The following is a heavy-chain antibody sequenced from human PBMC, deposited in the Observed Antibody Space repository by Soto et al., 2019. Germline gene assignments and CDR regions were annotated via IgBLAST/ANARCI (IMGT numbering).Heavy chain of an antibody. CDR3: VRLALRSWTVGSDYFDY. Sequence: SETLSLTCTVSGGSITSSTYYWGWIRQPPGKGLEWIGNSHYTGSTSYSPSLKSRVTISVDTSKNQFSLRLSSVTAADTAVYYCVRLALRSWTVGSDYFDYWGQGTLVTVSS. CDR2: SHYTGST. CDR1: GGSITSSTYY. V-gene: IGHV4-39*01. J-gene: IGHJ4*02. D-gene: IGHD3-10*01.